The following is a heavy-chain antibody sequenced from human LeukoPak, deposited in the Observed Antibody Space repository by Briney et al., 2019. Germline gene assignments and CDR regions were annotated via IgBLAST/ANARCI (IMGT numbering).Heavy chain of an antibody. CDR3: ASAGIYSSGSLYFDY. V-gene: IGHV1-2*02. J-gene: IGHJ4*02. CDR1: GYTFTGHF. Sequence: ASVKVSCKASGYTFTGHFIHWVRQAPGPGLEWMGWINPNSGGTNYAQEFQGRVTMTRDTSISTAYMELSSLRSDDTAVYYCASAGIYSSGSLYFDYWGQGTLVTVSS. CDR2: INPNSGGT. D-gene: IGHD6-19*01.